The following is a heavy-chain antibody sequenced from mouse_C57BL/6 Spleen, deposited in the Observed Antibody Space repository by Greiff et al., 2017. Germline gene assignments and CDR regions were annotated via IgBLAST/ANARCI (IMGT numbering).Heavy chain of an antibody. J-gene: IGHJ2*01. D-gene: IGHD2-10*02. Sequence: EVQLVESGGGLVQPGGSLSLSCAASGFTFTDYYMSWVRQPPGKALEWLGFIRNKANGYTTEYSASVKGRFTISRDNSQSILYLQMNALRAEDSATYYCARSPSYYFDYWGQGTTLTVSS. V-gene: IGHV7-3*01. CDR2: IRNKANGYTT. CDR1: GFTFTDYY. CDR3: ARSPSYYFDY.